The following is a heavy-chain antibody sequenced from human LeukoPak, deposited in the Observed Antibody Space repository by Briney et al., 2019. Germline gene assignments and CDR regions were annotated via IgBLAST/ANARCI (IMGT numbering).Heavy chain of an antibody. J-gene: IGHJ4*02. CDR3: ARLAYCGGDCYSGFDY. CDR1: GFTFSSYW. V-gene: IGHV3-7*01. D-gene: IGHD2-21*02. Sequence: SGGSLRLSCAASGFTFSSYWMSWVRQAPGKGEGWVANIKQDGSEKYYVDSVKGRFTISRDNAKNSLYLQMNSLRAEDTAVYYCARLAYCGGDCYSGFDYWGQGTLVTVSS. CDR2: IKQDGSEK.